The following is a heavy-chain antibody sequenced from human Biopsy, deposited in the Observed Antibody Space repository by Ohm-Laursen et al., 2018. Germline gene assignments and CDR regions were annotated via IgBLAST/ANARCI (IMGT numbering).Heavy chain of an antibody. J-gene: IGHJ4*02. Sequence: GASVKVSCKTSGYTFTSYYMHWVRQAPGQGLEWMGVMTPIPTYAQKFQGRLTLTRDTSTSTVYMELSSLRSEDTAIYYRARRDSLDYWGQGTLVTVSS. CDR3: ARRDSLDY. V-gene: IGHV1-46*01. CDR2: MTPIP. CDR1: GYTFTSYY.